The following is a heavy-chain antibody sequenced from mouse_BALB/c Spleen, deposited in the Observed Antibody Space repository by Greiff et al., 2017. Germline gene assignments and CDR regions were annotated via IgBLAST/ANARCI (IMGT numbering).Heavy chain of an antibody. CDR1: GFNIKDTY. J-gene: IGHJ2*01. V-gene: IGHV14-3*02. CDR2: IDPANGNT. Sequence: EVKLEESGAELVKPGASVKLSCTASGFNIKDTYMHWVKQRPEQGLEWIGRIDPANGNTKYDPKFQGKATITADTSSNTAYLQLSSLTSEDTAVYYCARDDYFDYWGQGTTLTVSS. CDR3: ARDDYFDY.